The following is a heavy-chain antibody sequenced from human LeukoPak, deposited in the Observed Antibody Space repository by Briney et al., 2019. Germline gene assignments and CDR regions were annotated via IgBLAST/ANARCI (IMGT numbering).Heavy chain of an antibody. CDR2: ISSSGSTI. CDR1: GFTFSTYW. Sequence: GGSLRLSCVASGFTFSTYWMSWIRQAPGKGLEWVSYISSSGSTIFYADSVKGRFTISRDNAKNSLYLQMNSLRAEDTAVYYCARDFDYYDDSGYQTYYFDYWGQGTLVTVSS. D-gene: IGHD3-22*01. CDR3: ARDFDYYDDSGYQTYYFDY. V-gene: IGHV3-11*01. J-gene: IGHJ4*02.